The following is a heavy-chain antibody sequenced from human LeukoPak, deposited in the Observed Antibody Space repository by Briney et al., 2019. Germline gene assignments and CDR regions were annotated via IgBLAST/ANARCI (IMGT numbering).Heavy chain of an antibody. Sequence: SETLSLTCIVSGYSISSNYYWGWIRQPPGKGLEWIGSIYHSGSTYYNPPLKSRVTISLDTSKNQFSLKLSSMTAADTAIYYCARDRPATENWYFDLWGRGTLVTVSS. J-gene: IGHJ2*01. CDR2: IYHSGST. V-gene: IGHV4-38-2*02. CDR1: GYSISSNYY. CDR3: ARDRPATENWYFDL. D-gene: IGHD1-26*01.